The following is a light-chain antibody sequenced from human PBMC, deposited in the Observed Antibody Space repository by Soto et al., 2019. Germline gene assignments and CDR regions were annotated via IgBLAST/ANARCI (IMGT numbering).Light chain of an antibody. CDR2: DAS. Sequence: DIQITQSPSSLSASVGDRVTITCRASQSISTYLNWYQQKPGKAPDLLIYDASSLQTGVPSRFSGSGSGTDFTLTISSLQPEDSATYYCQQSYNVPITFGQGTRLEIK. CDR3: QQSYNVPIT. CDR1: QSISTY. J-gene: IGKJ5*01. V-gene: IGKV1-39*01.